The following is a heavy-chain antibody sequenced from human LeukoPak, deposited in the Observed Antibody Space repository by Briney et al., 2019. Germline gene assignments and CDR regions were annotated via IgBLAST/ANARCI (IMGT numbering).Heavy chain of an antibody. Sequence: SETLSLTCAVYGGSFSGYYWSWIRQPPGKGLKWIGEINHSGSTNYNPSLKSRVTISVDTSKNQFSLKLSSVTAADTAVYYCARTRRGSSWYPLYYGMDVWGKGTTVTVSS. CDR1: GGSFSGYY. J-gene: IGHJ6*04. CDR3: ARTRRGSSWYPLYYGMDV. CDR2: INHSGST. V-gene: IGHV4-34*01. D-gene: IGHD6-13*01.